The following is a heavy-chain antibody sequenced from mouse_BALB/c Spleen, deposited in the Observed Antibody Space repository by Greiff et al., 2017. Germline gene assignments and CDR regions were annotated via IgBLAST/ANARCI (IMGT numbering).Heavy chain of an antibody. CDR3: ARNGGLRRGAMDY. V-gene: IGHV1-9*01. Sequence: QVQLQQSGAELMKPGASVKISCKATGYTFSSYWIEWVKQRPGHGLEWIGEILPGSGSTNYNEKFKGKATFTADTSSNTAYMQLSSLTSEDSAVYYCARNGGLRRGAMDYWGQGTSVTVSS. CDR1: GYTFSSYW. D-gene: IGHD2-2*01. CDR2: ILPGSGST. J-gene: IGHJ4*01.